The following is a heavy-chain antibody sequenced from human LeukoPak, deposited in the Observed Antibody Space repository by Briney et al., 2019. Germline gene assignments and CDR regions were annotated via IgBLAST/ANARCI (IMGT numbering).Heavy chain of an antibody. Sequence: PGGSLRLSCAASGFTVSSNYMSWVRQAPGKGLEWVSVIYSGGTTYYADSVKGRFTVSRDNSKNTLYLQMNSLRAEDTAVYYCARVPGRDSTFWGQGTLVTVSS. CDR1: GFTVSSNY. J-gene: IGHJ4*02. CDR2: IYSGGTT. CDR3: ARVPGRDSTF. D-gene: IGHD5-24*01. V-gene: IGHV3-66*01.